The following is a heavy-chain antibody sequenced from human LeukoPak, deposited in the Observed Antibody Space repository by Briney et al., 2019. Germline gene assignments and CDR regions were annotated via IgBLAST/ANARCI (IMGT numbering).Heavy chain of an antibody. D-gene: IGHD1-26*01. V-gene: IGHV3-7*01. CDR2: IKQDASEK. CDR1: GFTFSSYW. CDR3: AREYGGSYFFDY. J-gene: IGHJ4*02. Sequence: GGSLRLSCAASGFTFSSYWMSWVRQAPGKGLEGVANIKQDASEKYYVDSVKGRFTISRDNAKNSLYLQMNYLRAEDTAVYYCAREYGGSYFFDYWGQGTLVTVSS.